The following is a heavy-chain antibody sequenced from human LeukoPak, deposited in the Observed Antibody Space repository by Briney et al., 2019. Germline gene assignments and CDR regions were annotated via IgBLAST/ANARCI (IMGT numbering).Heavy chain of an antibody. CDR3: AEAVRAY. J-gene: IGHJ4*02. CDR2: ISAYNGNT. Sequence: ASVNVSCTASGYTFSSYDISWVRQAPGQGLEWMGWISAYNGNTNYAQKFQGRVTITADESTSTAYMELSSLRSEDTAVYYCAEAVRAYWGQGTLVTVSS. D-gene: IGHD6-25*01. CDR1: GYTFSSYD. V-gene: IGHV1-18*01.